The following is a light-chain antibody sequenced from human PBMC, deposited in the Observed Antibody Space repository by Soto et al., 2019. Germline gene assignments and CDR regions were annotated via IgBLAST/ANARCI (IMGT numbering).Light chain of an antibody. Sequence: EIVMTQSPATLSVSPGERATLSCRASQSVSSNLAWYQQKPGQAPRLLIYGASTRATGIPATFSGSVSGTDFTLTICSLQSEDFAVYYCQQYDNWLTFGGGTKVGIK. CDR2: GAS. V-gene: IGKV3-15*01. J-gene: IGKJ4*01. CDR1: QSVSSN. CDR3: QQYDNWLT.